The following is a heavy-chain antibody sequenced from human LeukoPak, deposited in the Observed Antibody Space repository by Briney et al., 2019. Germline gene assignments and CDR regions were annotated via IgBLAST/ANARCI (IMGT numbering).Heavy chain of an antibody. CDR3: ARDRMAYTDGSYYGMDV. D-gene: IGHD5-24*01. J-gene: IGHJ6*02. Sequence: GRSLRLSCAASGFTFSTYGMHWVRQAPGKGLEWVAVIWYDGSNKYYADSVKGRFTISRDNSKNTLFLQMNSLRAEDTAVYYCARDRMAYTDGSYYGMDVWGQGTTVTVSS. CDR1: GFTFSTYG. CDR2: IWYDGSNK. V-gene: IGHV3-33*01.